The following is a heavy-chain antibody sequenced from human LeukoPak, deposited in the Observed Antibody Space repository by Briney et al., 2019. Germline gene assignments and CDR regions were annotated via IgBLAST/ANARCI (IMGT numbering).Heavy chain of an antibody. CDR1: GYSISSGYY. CDR3: ARHRSGWLQSSFDY. J-gene: IGHJ4*02. Sequence: RPSETLSLTCTVSGYSISSGYYWGWIRQPPGKGLEWIGSIYHSGITYYNPSLKSRVTISVDTSKNQFSLKLSSVTAADTAVYYCARHRSGWLQSSFDYWGQGTLVTVSS. CDR2: IYHSGIT. D-gene: IGHD5-24*01. V-gene: IGHV4-38-2*02.